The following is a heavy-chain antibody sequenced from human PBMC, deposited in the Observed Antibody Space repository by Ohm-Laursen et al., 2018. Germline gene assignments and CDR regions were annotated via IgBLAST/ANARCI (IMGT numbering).Heavy chain of an antibody. V-gene: IGHV3-53*01. J-gene: IGHJ4*02. Sequence: SLRLSCAAPGVTVRDSFMGWVRQAPGKGLEWMSFIHKSGTAYYADSVKGRFTISRDNSRNTLYLQMNSLRAEDTAIYYCARDRSGDGGYYFDYWGQGTLVTVSS. CDR1: GVTVRDSF. CDR3: ARDRSGDGGYYFDY. CDR2: IHKSGTA. D-gene: IGHD1-26*01.